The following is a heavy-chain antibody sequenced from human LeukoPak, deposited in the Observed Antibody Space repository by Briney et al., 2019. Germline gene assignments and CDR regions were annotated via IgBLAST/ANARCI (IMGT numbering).Heavy chain of an antibody. CDR2: INHSGST. CDR1: GGSFSGYY. V-gene: IGHV4-34*01. J-gene: IGHJ4*02. CDR3: ARGPLGSSSDY. Sequence: SETLSLTCAVYGGSFSGYYWSWIRQPPGKGLEWIGEINHSGSTNYNPSLKSRVTIPVDTSKNQFSLKLSSVTAADTAVYYCARGPLGSSSDYWGQGTLVTVSS. D-gene: IGHD6-6*01.